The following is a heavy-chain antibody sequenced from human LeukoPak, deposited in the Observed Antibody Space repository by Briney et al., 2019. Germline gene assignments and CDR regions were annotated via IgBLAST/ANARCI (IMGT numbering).Heavy chain of an antibody. D-gene: IGHD3-22*01. CDR2: INHSGST. CDR1: GGSFSGYY. J-gene: IGHJ3*02. Sequence: PSETLSLTCAVYGGSFSGYYWSWIRQPPGKGLEWIGEINHSGSTNYNPSLKSRVTISVDTSKNQFSLKLSSVTAADTAVYYCAGTFYYDSSGYRDDAFDIWGQGTMVTVSS. CDR3: AGTFYYDSSGYRDDAFDI. V-gene: IGHV4-34*01.